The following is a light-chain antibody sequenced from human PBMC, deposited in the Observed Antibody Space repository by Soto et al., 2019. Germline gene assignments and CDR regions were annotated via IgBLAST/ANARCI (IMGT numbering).Light chain of an antibody. V-gene: IGKV1-5*03. CDR1: QSISSW. CDR2: KAS. J-gene: IGKJ1*01. CDR3: QQYNSYSRT. Sequence: DIQMTQSPSTLSASVGDRVTITCRASQSISSWLAWYQQKPGKAPKLLIYKASSLESGVPSRFSGSGSETEFTLTISSLQPDDFATYYCQQYNSYSRTFGQGTKVQL.